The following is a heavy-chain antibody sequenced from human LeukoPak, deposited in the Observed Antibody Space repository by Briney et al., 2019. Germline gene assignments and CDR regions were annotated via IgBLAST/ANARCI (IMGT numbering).Heavy chain of an antibody. Sequence: ASVKVSCKASGYTFTGYYMHWLRQAPGQGLEWMGWINPSHGDTNYAQKFQDRVSMTRETSISTAYMHLSRLRSADTAVYYCARSPHILHGEKFDYWGQGTLLTVSS. CDR1: GYTFTGYY. CDR3: ARSPHILHGEKFDY. CDR2: INPSHGDT. D-gene: IGHD3-9*01. J-gene: IGHJ4*02. V-gene: IGHV1-2*02.